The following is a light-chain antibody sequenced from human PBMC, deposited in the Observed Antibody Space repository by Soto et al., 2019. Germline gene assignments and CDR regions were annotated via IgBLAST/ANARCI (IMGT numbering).Light chain of an antibody. V-gene: IGKV3-11*01. CDR3: QQRNVRPPVT. CDR2: GAF. J-gene: IGKJ5*01. CDR1: QSVSIN. Sequence: EIVMTQSPGTLSVSPGERATLSCRASQSVSINLAWYQQKPGQAPRLLIYGAFNRATGIPARFSGSGSGTDFTLTISSLEPEDSAVYYCQQRNVRPPVTFGQGTRLEI.